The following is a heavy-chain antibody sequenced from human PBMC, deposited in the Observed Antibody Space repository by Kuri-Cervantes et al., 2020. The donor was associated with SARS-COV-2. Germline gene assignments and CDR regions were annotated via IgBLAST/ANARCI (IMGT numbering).Heavy chain of an antibody. CDR3: ARVGLGGDFDY. CDR1: GFTFSSYS. CDR2: ISSSSSYI. Sequence: GESLKISCAASGFTFSSYSMNWVRQAPGKGLEWVSSISSSSSYIYYADSVKGRFTISRDNAKNSLYLQMNSLRAEDTAVYYCARVGLGGDFDYWGQGTLVTVSS. D-gene: IGHD3-16*01. J-gene: IGHJ4*02. V-gene: IGHV3-21*01.